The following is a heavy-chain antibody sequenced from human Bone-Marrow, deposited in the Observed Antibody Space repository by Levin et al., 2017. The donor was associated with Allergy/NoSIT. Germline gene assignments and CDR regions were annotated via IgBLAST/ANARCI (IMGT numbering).Heavy chain of an antibody. CDR1: GFTFSSYA. CDR2: ISSNGGST. J-gene: IGHJ6*02. Sequence: PGGSLRLSCSASGFTFSSYAMHWVRQAPGKGLEYVSAISSNGGSTYYADSVKGRFTISRDNSKNTLYLQMSSLRAEDTAVYYCVKDSPTVTPDHAKTYYYYGMDVWGQGTTVTVSS. D-gene: IGHD4-17*01. V-gene: IGHV3-64D*06. CDR3: VKDSPTVTPDHAKTYYYYGMDV.